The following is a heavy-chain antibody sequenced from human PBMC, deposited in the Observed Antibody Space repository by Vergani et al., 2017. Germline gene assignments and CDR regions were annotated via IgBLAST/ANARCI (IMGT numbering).Heavy chain of an antibody. V-gene: IGHV4-34*11. CDR2: IYYSGST. CDR1: GGSFSGYY. D-gene: IGHD3-22*01. J-gene: IGHJ3*02. Sequence: QVQLQQWGAGLLKPSETLSLTCAVYGGSFSGYYWSWIRQPPGKGLEWIGYIYYSGSTNYNPSLKSRVTISVDTSKNQFSLKLSSVTAADTAVYYCARGYYYDSSGYYYHAFDIWGQGTMVTVSS. CDR3: ARGYYYDSSGYYYHAFDI.